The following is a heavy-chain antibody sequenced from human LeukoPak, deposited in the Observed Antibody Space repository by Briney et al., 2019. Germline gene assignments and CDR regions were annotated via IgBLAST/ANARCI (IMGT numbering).Heavy chain of an antibody. Sequence: PSETLSLTCTVSGGSISSYYWSWIRQPPGKGLEWIGYIYYSGRTKYNPSLKSRVTISVDTSKNQFSLKLSSVTAADTAVYYCAKHPNSSGWFSGYFDYWGQGTLVTVSS. CDR2: IYYSGRT. D-gene: IGHD6-19*01. CDR3: AKHPNSSGWFSGYFDY. V-gene: IGHV4-59*08. CDR1: GGSISSYY. J-gene: IGHJ4*02.